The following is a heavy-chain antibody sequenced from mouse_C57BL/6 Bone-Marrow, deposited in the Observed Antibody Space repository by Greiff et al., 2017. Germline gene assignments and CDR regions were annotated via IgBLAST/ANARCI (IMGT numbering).Heavy chain of an antibody. CDR3: AREGGFAY. J-gene: IGHJ3*01. D-gene: IGHD1-1*02. CDR2: ISYDGSN. Sequence: ESGPGLVKPSQSLSLTCSVTGYSITSGYYWNWIRQFPGNKLEWMGYISYDGSNNYNPSLKNRISITRDTSKNQFFLKLNSGTTEDTATYYCAREGGFAYWGQGTLVTVSA. V-gene: IGHV3-6*01. CDR1: GYSITSGYY.